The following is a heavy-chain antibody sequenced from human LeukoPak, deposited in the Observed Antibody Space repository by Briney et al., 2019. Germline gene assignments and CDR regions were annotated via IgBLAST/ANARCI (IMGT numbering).Heavy chain of an antibody. CDR2: IYSGGST. CDR3: ARSKPPAVKDYYGLDV. V-gene: IGHV3-66*01. Sequence: GGSLRLSCAASGFTVSSNYMSWVRQAPGKGLEWVSVIYSGGSTYYVDSVKGRFTISRDNSKNTLYLQMNSLRAEDTAMYFCARSKPPAVKDYYGLDVWGQGTTVTVSS. J-gene: IGHJ6*02. D-gene: IGHD6-13*01. CDR1: GFTVSSNY.